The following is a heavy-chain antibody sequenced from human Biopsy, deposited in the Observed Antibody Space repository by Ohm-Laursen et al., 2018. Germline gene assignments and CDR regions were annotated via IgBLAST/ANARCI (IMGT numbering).Heavy chain of an antibody. CDR2: INRSGTT. J-gene: IGHJ6*02. D-gene: IGHD3-16*01. V-gene: IGHV4-34*01. CDR3: ARGGGEIPTVLIPAAMDV. Sequence: SETLSLTCTVNGGSWDFHYWSWVRQSPGQGLEWIGEINRSGTTYYNPWLKSQVTISIDRSKNQFSVSLSAVTAADTAVYYCARGGGEIPTVLIPAAMDVWGRGTTVTVSS. CDR1: GGSWDFHY.